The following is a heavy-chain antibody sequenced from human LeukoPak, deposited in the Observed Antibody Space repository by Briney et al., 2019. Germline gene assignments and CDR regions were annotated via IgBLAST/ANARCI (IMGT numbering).Heavy chain of an antibody. CDR2: INHSGST. J-gene: IGHJ6*03. Sequence: SETLSLTCAVYGGSFSGYYWSWIRQPPGKGLEWIGEINHSGSTKYNPSLKSRVTISVDTSKNQFSLRLSSVTAADTAVYYCARDWGVSARPGYMDVWGKGTTVTVSS. CDR1: GGSFSGYY. V-gene: IGHV4-34*01. CDR3: ARDWGVSARPGYMDV. D-gene: IGHD6-6*01.